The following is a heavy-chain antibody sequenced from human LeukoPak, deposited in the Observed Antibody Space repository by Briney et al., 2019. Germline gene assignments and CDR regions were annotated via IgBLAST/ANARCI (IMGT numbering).Heavy chain of an antibody. CDR1: GESLNYYY. V-gene: IGHV4-34*12. CDR3: ASGAWATRLHS. J-gene: IGHJ4*02. CDR2: VFDGKTT. D-gene: IGHD5-24*01. Sequence: SDTLSLTCAVYGESLNYYYWSWIRQSPEKGLEWIGEVFDGKTTNYNPSLKSRVTISAVTSSNQFSLNLKSVTAADTAVYYCASGAWATRLHSWAQGTLVIVSS.